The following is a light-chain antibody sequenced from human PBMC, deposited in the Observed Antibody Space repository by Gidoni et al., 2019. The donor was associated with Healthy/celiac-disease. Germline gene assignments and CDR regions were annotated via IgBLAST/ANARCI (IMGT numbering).Light chain of an antibody. Sequence: DIQMTQSPSSLSASVGDRVTITCRASQSISSYLNWYQQKPGKAPKLLIYAASSLQRGVPSRFSGSGSGTEFTLTISSLQPEDFATYYCQQSYSTLRRFTFXPXTKVDIK. J-gene: IGKJ3*01. V-gene: IGKV1-39*01. CDR3: QQSYSTLRRFT. CDR2: AAS. CDR1: QSISSY.